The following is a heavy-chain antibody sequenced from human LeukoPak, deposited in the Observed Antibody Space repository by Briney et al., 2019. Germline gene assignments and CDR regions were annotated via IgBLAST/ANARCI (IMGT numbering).Heavy chain of an antibody. D-gene: IGHD6-6*01. CDR3: AREIGSSTGYFDY. V-gene: IGHV4-34*01. CDR1: GGSFSGYY. Sequence: SETLSLTCAVYGGSFSGYYWSWIRQPPGKGLEWIGEINHSGSTNYNPSLKSRVTISVDTSKNQFSLKLSSVTAADTAVYYCAREIGSSTGYFDYWGQGALVTVSS. J-gene: IGHJ4*02. CDR2: INHSGST.